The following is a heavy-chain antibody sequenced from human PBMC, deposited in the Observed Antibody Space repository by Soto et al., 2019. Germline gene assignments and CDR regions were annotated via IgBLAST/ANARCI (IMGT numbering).Heavy chain of an antibody. CDR1: GFTVSSNY. J-gene: IGHJ5*02. CDR2: IYSGGST. CDR3: ARVIAVAGTEWFDP. D-gene: IGHD6-19*01. V-gene: IGHV3-53*01. Sequence: VQLVESGGGLIQPGGSLRLSCAASGFTVSSNYMSWVRQAPGKGLEWVSVIYSGGSTYYADSVKGRFTISRDNSKNTLYLQMNSLRGEDTAVYYCARVIAVAGTEWFDPWGQGTLVTVSS.